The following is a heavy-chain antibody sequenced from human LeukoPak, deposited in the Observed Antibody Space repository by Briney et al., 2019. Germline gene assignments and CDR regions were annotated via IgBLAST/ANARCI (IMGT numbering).Heavy chain of an antibody. Sequence: SETLSLTCTVSGGSLNSDTDSWGWIRQPPGKGLEWIGSVYYDGNTYYNPSLKSRVTISIDTSKNQFSLRLSSVTAADTAMYYCARDNFRYGYNFLGVAKALFEYWGQGTLVTVSS. D-gene: IGHD5-24*01. J-gene: IGHJ4*02. CDR2: VYYDGNT. V-gene: IGHV4-39*07. CDR3: ARDNFRYGYNFLGVAKALFEY. CDR1: GGSLNSDTDS.